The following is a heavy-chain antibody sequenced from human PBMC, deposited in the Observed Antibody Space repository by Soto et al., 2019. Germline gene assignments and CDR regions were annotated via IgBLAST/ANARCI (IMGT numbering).Heavy chain of an antibody. J-gene: IGHJ5*02. V-gene: IGHV4-59*08. CDR1: GGSISSYY. CDR3: ARQWPQYEFWSGYPVGFDP. D-gene: IGHD3-3*01. CDR2: IYYNGST. Sequence: ASETLSLTCTVSGGSISSYYWSWIRQPPGKGLEGIGYIYYNGSTNYNPSLKSRVTKSVDTSKNQFSLKLSSVTAADTALYYCARQWPQYEFWSGYPVGFDPWGQGPLVTVS.